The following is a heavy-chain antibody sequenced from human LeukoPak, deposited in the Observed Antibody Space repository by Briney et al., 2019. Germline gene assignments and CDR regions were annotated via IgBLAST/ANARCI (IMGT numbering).Heavy chain of an antibody. CDR3: TRERSTPGINWFDP. Sequence: SETLSLTCAVYGESFSAYSWNWIRQSPGKGLEWIGEINHSGSTNYNPSLKSRVTISVDTSRNQTSKRQFSLKLNSVTAADTAVYYCTRERSTPGINWFDPWGQGTLVTVSS. CDR2: INHSGST. J-gene: IGHJ5*02. CDR1: GESFSAYS. D-gene: IGHD2-2*01. V-gene: IGHV4-34*01.